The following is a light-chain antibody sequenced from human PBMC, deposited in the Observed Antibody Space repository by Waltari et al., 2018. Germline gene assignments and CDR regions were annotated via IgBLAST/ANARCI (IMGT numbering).Light chain of an antibody. Sequence: QSALTQPRPVSGSPGQSVTISCTGPYNDVGNYNYVSWYKQTPGRATKLIMYAVSKWDTGVPGRCAGSKFDNAASLTFCGRRSETEFDYYCCSYAGSYTWVFCGGTKVTVL. CDR1: YNDVGNYNY. V-gene: IGLV2-11*01. CDR2: AVS. J-gene: IGLJ3*02. CDR3: CSYAGSYTWV.